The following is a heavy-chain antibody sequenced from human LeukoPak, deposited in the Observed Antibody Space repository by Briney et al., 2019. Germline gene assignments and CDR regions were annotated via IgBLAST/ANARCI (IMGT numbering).Heavy chain of an antibody. CDR3: AKDKFGY. V-gene: IGHV3-30*18. Sequence: PGGPLRLSCAASGFTFSSYGMHWVRQAPGKGLEWVAVISYDGSNKYYADSVKGRFTISRDNSKNTLYLQMNSLRAEDTAVYYCAKDKFGYWGQGTLVTVSS. J-gene: IGHJ4*02. CDR1: GFTFSSYG. CDR2: ISYDGSNK.